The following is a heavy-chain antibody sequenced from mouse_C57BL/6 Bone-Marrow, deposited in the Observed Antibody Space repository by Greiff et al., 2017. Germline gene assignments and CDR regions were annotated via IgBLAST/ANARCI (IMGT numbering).Heavy chain of an antibody. V-gene: IGHV2-9-1*01. CDR1: GFSLTSYA. CDR3: ARTGDLLWLRRRDYAMDY. J-gene: IGHJ4*01. D-gene: IGHD2-2*01. Sequence: QVQLKQSGPGLVAPSQRLSITCTVSGFSLTSYAISWVRQPPGKGLEWLGVIWTGGGTNYNSALKSRLSISKDNSKSQVFLKMNSLQTDDTARYYCARTGDLLWLRRRDYAMDYWGQGTSVTVSS. CDR2: IWTGGGT.